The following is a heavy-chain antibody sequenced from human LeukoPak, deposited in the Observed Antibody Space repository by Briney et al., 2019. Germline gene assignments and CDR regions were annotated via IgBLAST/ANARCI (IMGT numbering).Heavy chain of an antibody. D-gene: IGHD6-13*01. CDR1: GYTFTSYA. CDR3: ASGHYVKAAAGDLAVGFYYYYYYMDV. J-gene: IGHJ6*03. V-gene: IGHV1-69*05. CDR2: IIPIFGTA. Sequence: ASVKVSCKASGYTFTSYAISWVRQAPGQGLEWMGGIIPIFGTANYAQKFQGRVTITTDESTSTAYMELSSLRSEDTAVYYCASGHYVKAAAGDLAVGFYYYYYYMDVWGKGTTVTVSS.